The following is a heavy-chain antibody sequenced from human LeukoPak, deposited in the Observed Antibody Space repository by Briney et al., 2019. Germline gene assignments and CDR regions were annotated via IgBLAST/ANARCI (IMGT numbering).Heavy chain of an antibody. Sequence: GASVKVSCKASGGTFSSYAISWVRQAPGQGLEWMGGIIPIFGTANYAQKFQGRVTITADKSTSTAYMELSSLRSEDTAVYYCASVLRGYCSGGSCYPYYYYYYGMDVWGIGTTVTVSS. CDR1: GGTFSSYA. CDR2: IIPIFGTA. V-gene: IGHV1-69*06. D-gene: IGHD2-15*01. J-gene: IGHJ6*04. CDR3: ASVLRGYCSGGSCYPYYYYYYGMDV.